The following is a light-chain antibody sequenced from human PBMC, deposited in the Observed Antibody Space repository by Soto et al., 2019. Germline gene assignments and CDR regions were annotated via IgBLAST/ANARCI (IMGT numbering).Light chain of an antibody. J-gene: IGKJ4*01. V-gene: IGKV3-20*01. CDR2: GAS. CDR3: QQYADSPLT. CDR1: QSVRSSY. Sequence: IVLTQSPGTLSLSPGERATLSCRASQSVRSSYLAWYQQKPGQAPRLLIYGASSRATGIPDRFTGSGSGTDFPLTISRLEPEDFAQYYCQQYADSPLTFGGGAKVEIK.